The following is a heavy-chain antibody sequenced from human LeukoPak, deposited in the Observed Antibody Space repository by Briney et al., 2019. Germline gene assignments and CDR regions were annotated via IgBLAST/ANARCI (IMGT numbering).Heavy chain of an antibody. Sequence: SETLSLTCTVSGGSISSSSYYWGWIRQPPGKGLEWIGSIYYSGSTYYNPSLKSRVTISVDTSKNQFSLKLSSVTAADTAVYYCASLYCSSTSCYDGEFDYWGQGTLVTVSS. CDR1: GGSISSSSYY. V-gene: IGHV4-39*01. D-gene: IGHD2-2*01. CDR3: ASLYCSSTSCYDGEFDY. J-gene: IGHJ4*02. CDR2: IYYSGST.